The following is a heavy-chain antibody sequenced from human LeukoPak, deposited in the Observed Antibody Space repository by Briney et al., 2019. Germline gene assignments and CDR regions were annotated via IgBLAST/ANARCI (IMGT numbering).Heavy chain of an antibody. V-gene: IGHV5-51*01. Sequence: GESLQISCKGSGYSFTSYWIGWVRQMPGKGLEWMGIVYPGDSDTRYSPSFQGQVTISADKSISTAYLQWSSLKASDTAMYYCARLHYDFWSGYPCYFDYWGQGTLVTVSS. CDR1: GYSFTSYW. CDR2: VYPGDSDT. CDR3: ARLHYDFWSGYPCYFDY. D-gene: IGHD3-3*01. J-gene: IGHJ4*02.